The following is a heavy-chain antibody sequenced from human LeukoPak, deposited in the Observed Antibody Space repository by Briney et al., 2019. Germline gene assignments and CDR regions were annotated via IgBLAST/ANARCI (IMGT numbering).Heavy chain of an antibody. Sequence: GGSLRLSCAASGFTFSSYTMNWVRQAPGKGLEWVSVISGSGVNTYYADSVTGRFTISRDNSKNTLYLQMNSLRAEDTAVYYCVKDRVDGSGSQFDSWGQGSLVIVSS. J-gene: IGHJ4*02. CDR3: VKDRVDGSGSQFDS. V-gene: IGHV3-23*01. CDR1: GFTFSSYT. CDR2: ISGSGVNT. D-gene: IGHD3-10*01.